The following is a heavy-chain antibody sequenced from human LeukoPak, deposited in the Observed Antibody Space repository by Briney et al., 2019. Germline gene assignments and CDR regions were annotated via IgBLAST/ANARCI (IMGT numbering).Heavy chain of an antibody. CDR2: ISYDGSNK. D-gene: IGHD2-2*02. J-gene: IGHJ4*02. Sequence: PGRSLRLSCAASGFTFSSYAMHWVRQAPGKGLEWVAVISYDGSNKYYADSVKGRFTISRDNSKNTLYLQMNSLRAEDTAVYYCARDPRSYCSSTSCYSGYFDYWGQGTLVTVSS. CDR3: ARDPRSYCSSTSCYSGYFDY. CDR1: GFTFSSYA. V-gene: IGHV3-30-3*01.